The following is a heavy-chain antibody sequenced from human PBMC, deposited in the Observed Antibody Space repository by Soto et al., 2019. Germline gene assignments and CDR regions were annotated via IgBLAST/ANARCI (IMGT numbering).Heavy chain of an antibody. CDR2: ISYDGRKK. CDR1: GFTFNSYS. CDR3: ARAHVAALGDWGAFDH. D-gene: IGHD3-16*01. V-gene: IGHV3-30*04. Sequence: QVQMVESGGGVVQPGRSLRLSCAASGFTFNSYSIHWVRQAPGKGLEWVAGISYDGRKKYHAESVRGRFTISRDNPKNTLDLQVNSLRTEDTAVYYCARAHVAALGDWGAFDHWGQGTLVTVSS. J-gene: IGHJ4*02.